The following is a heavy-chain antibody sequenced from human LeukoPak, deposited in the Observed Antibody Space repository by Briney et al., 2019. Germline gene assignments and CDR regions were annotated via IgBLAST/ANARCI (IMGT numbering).Heavy chain of an antibody. D-gene: IGHD3-3*01. CDR3: ARDLVGGIWSAGF. V-gene: IGHV1-2*06. J-gene: IGHJ4*02. Sequence: ASVKVSCRTSGFTFTGYYVHWIRQAPGQGLEWMGRINPNSGETTYTERFQGRVTMTRDTSISTAYMELSSLRSDDTSVYYCARDLVGGIWSAGFWGQGSLVTVSS. CDR1: GFTFTGYY. CDR2: INPNSGET.